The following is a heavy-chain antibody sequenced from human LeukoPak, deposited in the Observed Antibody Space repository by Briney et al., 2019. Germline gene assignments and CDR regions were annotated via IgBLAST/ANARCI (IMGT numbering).Heavy chain of an antibody. J-gene: IGHJ4*02. CDR2: INHSGST. D-gene: IGHD2-2*02. CDR1: GGSFSGYC. V-gene: IGHV4-34*01. CDR3: ARGYIVVVPAAIPTPFDY. Sequence: PSETLSLTCAVYGGSFSGYCWSWIRQPPGKGLEWIGEINHSGSTNYNPSLKSRVTISVDTSKNQFSLKLSSVTAADTAVYYCARGYIVVVPAAIPTPFDYWGQGTLVTVSS.